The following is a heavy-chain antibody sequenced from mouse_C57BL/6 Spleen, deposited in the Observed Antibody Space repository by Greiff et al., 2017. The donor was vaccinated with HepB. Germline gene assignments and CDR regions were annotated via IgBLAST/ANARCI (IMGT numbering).Heavy chain of an antibody. V-gene: IGHV1-50*01. D-gene: IGHD6-1*01. CDR2: IDPSDGYT. CDR1: GYTFTSYW. CDR3: ASLNPAVVHAFHFDV. Sequence: QVQLKQPGAELVKPGASVKLSCKASGYTFTSYWMQWVKQRPGQGLEWIGEIDPSDGYTNYNQKFKGKATLTVDTSSSTAYMQLSSLTSEDSAVYYCASLNPAVVHAFHFDVWGKGTPVTVSS. J-gene: IGHJ1*03.